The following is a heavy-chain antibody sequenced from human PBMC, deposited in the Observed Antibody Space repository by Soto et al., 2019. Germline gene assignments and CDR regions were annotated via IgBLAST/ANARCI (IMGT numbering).Heavy chain of an antibody. CDR2: IIPIFGTA. CDR1: RGTFLSNA. CDR3: ARDQVADRGYYYYYHGMDG. D-gene: IGHD6-19*01. V-gene: IGHV1-69*13. Sequence: SLKVTCKDSRGTFLSNARSCVRQAPGPGLEWMGGIIPIFGTANYAQKFQGRVTITADESTSTAYMELSSLRSEDTAVYYCARDQVADRGYYYYYHGMDGWGQGTTVTVSS. J-gene: IGHJ6*02.